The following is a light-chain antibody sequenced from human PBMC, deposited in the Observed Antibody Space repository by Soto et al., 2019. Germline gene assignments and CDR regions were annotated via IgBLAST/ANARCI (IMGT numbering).Light chain of an antibody. Sequence: DIVMTQSPDSLAESLGERATINCKSSQSVLYNSNNKNYLAWYQQKPGHPPKLLIYWASTRESGVPDRFSGSGSGTDFTLTISSLQAEDVAVYYCQQYYSTPLTFGGGTKVEIK. CDR2: WAS. CDR1: QSVLYNSNNKNY. CDR3: QQYYSTPLT. J-gene: IGKJ4*01. V-gene: IGKV4-1*01.